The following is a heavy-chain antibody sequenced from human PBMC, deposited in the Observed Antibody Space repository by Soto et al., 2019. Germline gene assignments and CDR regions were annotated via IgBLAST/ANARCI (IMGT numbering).Heavy chain of an antibody. CDR1: GYLYTTYG. Sequence: ASVKVSCKTSGYLYTTYGISWVRQGTGQRLEWMGWINAGNGNTKYSQKFQGRVTITRDTSASTAYMELSSLRSEDTAVYYCARERLTDRHYYGSGSYYNYWGQGTLVTVSS. CDR3: ARERLTDRHYYGSGSYYNY. V-gene: IGHV1-3*01. J-gene: IGHJ4*02. CDR2: INAGNGNT. D-gene: IGHD3-10*01.